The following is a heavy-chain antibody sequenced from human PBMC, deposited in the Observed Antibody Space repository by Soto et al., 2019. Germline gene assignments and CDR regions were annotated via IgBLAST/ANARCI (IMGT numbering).Heavy chain of an antibody. V-gene: IGHV4-59*12. CDR1: GGSISSYY. D-gene: IGHD5-12*01. CDR3: ARVGYGLNYFDY. Sequence: SETLSLTCTVSGGSISSYYWSWIRQPPGKGLEWIGYIYYSGSTNYNPSLKSRVTISVDTSKNQFSLKLSSVTAADTAVYYCARVGYGLNYFDYWGQGTLVTVSS. CDR2: IYYSGST. J-gene: IGHJ4*02.